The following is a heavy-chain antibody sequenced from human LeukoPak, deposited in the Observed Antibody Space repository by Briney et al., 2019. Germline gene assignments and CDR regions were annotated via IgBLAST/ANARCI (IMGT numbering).Heavy chain of an antibody. J-gene: IGHJ4*02. V-gene: IGHV3-23*01. Sequence: GGSLRLSCAASGFTFSSYAMNWVRQAPGKGLEWVSGISGSGGSTYYADSVKGLFTISRDNSKNTLYLQMDSLRAEDTAVYYCAKGLWELLLFYYWGQGTLVTVSS. CDR1: GFTFSSYA. CDR2: ISGSGGST. D-gene: IGHD2-15*01. CDR3: AKGLWELLLFYY.